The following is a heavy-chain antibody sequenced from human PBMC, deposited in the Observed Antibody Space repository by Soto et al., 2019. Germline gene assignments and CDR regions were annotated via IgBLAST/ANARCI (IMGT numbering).Heavy chain of an antibody. CDR2: IYHSGST. CDR1: GGSISSYY. J-gene: IGHJ4*02. V-gene: IGHV4-59*12. CDR3: ARASTTVTTIDD. Sequence: SETLSLTCTVSGGSISSYYWSWIRQPPGKGLEWIGYIYHSGSTYYNPSLKSRVTISVDRSKNQFSLKLSSVTAADTAVYYCARASTTVTTIDDWGQGTLVTVSS. D-gene: IGHD4-17*01.